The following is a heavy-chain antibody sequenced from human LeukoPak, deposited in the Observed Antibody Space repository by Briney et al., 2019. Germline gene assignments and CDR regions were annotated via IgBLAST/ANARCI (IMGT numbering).Heavy chain of an antibody. CDR3: ARGSPQYNWNPYYYYYGMDV. J-gene: IGHJ6*02. CDR1: GGSFSGYY. Sequence: SETLSLTCAVYGGSFSGYYWSWIRQPPGKGLEWIGEINHSGSTNYNPSLKSRVTISVDTSKNQFSLKLSSVTAADTAVYYCARGSPQYNWNPYYYYYGMDVWGQGTTVTVSS. D-gene: IGHD1-20*01. CDR2: INHSGST. V-gene: IGHV4-34*01.